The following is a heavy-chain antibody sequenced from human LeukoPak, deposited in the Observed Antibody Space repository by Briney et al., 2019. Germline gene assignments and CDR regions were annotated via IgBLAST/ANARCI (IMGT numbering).Heavy chain of an antibody. CDR2: INQDGSEE. J-gene: IGHJ4*02. V-gene: IGHV3-7*01. CDR1: GFTFSSYW. Sequence: PGGSLRLSCAASGFTFSSYWMSWVRQAPEKGLEWVANINQDGSEEYYVDSVKGRFTFSRDNAKNSLFLQMNSLRAEDTAVYYCARAATTGTVDYWGQGTLVTVSS. D-gene: IGHD6-13*01. CDR3: ARAATTGTVDY.